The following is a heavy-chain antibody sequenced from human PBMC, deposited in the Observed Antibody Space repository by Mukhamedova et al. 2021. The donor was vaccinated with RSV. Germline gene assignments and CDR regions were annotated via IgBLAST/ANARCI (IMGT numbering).Heavy chain of an antibody. D-gene: IGHD6-13*01. Sequence: SGYVMHWVRQAPGKGLERVTVISYDGSNKYYADSVKGRCTISRNNSKNTLYLQMNSLRAEDTAEHYCARGRRQASISWYPDYWGQ. J-gene: IGHJ4*02. CDR1: SGYV. CDR2: ISYDGSNK. V-gene: IGHV3-30*04. CDR3: ARGRRQASISWYPDY.